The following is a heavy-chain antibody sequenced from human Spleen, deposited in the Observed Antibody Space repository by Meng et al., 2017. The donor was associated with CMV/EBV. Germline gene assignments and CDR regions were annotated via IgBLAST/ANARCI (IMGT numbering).Heavy chain of an antibody. CDR1: GYTFSAYF. CDR3: ARDGGHSAYDFEDFDY. V-gene: IGHV1-2*02. CDR2: INPNGGGT. Sequence: ASVKVSCKASGYTFSAYFIHWVRQAPGQGLEWIGWINPNGGGTNSAQKFKGRVLMTRDTSMNTTYMELSRLRSDDTAVYYCARDGGHSAYDFEDFDYWGQGTLVTVSS. D-gene: IGHD5-12*01. J-gene: IGHJ4*02.